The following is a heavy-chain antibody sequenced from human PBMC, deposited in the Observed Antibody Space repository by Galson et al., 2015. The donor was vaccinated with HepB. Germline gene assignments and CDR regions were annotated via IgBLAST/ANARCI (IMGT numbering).Heavy chain of an antibody. CDR3: ARQGYTGDDSGGWFGP. Sequence: LSLTCAVSGGSINSGTYSWSWVRQPPGKGLEWIGYIYSSRRSSFNPSLKRRVTMSLDTSKNQLSLNLSPVTAEDTAVYYCARQGYTGDDSGGWFGPWGQGILVIVSS. D-gene: IGHD5-12*01. V-gene: IGHV4-61*09. CDR1: GGSINSGTYS. J-gene: IGHJ5*02. CDR2: IYSSRRS.